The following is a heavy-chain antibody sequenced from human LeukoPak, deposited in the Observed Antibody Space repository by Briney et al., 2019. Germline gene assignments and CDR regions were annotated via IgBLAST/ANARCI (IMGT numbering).Heavy chain of an antibody. J-gene: IGHJ4*02. CDR3: AILYYGSGSYDH. V-gene: IGHV3-53*01. D-gene: IGHD3-10*01. CDR2: IYSGGST. Sequence: PGGSLRLSCAASGFTVSSNYMSWVRQAPGKGLEWVSVIYSGGSTYYADSVKGRFTISRDNSKNALYLQMNSLRAEDTAVYYCAILYYGSGSYDHWGQGTLVTVSS. CDR1: GFTVSSNY.